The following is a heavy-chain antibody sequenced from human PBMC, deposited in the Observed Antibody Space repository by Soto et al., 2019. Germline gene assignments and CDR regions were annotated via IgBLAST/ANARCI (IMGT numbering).Heavy chain of an antibody. CDR2: ISAYNGNT. D-gene: IGHD2-2*01. CDR1: GYTFTSYG. Sequence: GASVKVSCKASGYTFTSYGISWVRQAPGQGLEWMGWISAYNGNTNYAQKLQGRVTMTTDTSTSTAYMELRSLRSDDTAVYYCARDPVGDIVVVPAANRYLDYWGQGTLVTVSS. J-gene: IGHJ4*02. V-gene: IGHV1-18*01. CDR3: ARDPVGDIVVVPAANRYLDY.